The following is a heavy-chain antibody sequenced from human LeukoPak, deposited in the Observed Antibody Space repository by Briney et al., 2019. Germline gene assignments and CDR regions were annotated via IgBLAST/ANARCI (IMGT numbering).Heavy chain of an antibody. D-gene: IGHD2-15*01. V-gene: IGHV3-7*01. CDR3: ARGQLSLYY. CDR2: MKEDGSEK. CDR1: GFTFSSYW. Sequence: GGSLRLSCAASGFTFSSYWMSWVCQAPGKGLEWVANMKEDGSEKYYVDSVKGRFTISRDNAKNSLYLQMNSLRADDTAMYYCARGQLSLYYWGQGTLVTVSS. J-gene: IGHJ4*02.